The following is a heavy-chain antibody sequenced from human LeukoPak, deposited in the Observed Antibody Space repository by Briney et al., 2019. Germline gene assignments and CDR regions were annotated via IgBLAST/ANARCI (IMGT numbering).Heavy chain of an antibody. Sequence: SCKASGYTFTGYYMHWVRQAPGKGLEWVAVISYDGSNKYYADSVKGRFTISRDNSKNTLYPQMNSLRAEDTAVYYCARALWFGVYYFDYWGQGTLVTVSS. CDR2: ISYDGSNK. CDR1: GYTFTGYY. CDR3: ARALWFGVYYFDY. V-gene: IGHV3-30-3*01. D-gene: IGHD3-10*01. J-gene: IGHJ4*02.